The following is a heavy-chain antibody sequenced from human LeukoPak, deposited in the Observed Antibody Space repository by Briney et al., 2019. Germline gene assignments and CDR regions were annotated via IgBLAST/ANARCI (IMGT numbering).Heavy chain of an antibody. V-gene: IGHV3-13*01. CDR3: MAAAGYNYGQC. Sequence: GGSLRLSCAVSGFSFDNYDMHWVRQISGEGQEWVAAIGTGGDTYYRDSVKGRFTISRGNAKNSLYLQMNSLRVGDTAVYYCMAAAGYNYGQCWGQGTLVTVSS. CDR1: GFSFDNYD. J-gene: IGHJ4*02. D-gene: IGHD5-18*01. CDR2: IGTGGDT.